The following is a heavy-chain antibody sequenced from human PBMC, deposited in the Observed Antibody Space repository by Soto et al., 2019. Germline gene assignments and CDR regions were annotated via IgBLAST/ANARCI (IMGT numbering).Heavy chain of an antibody. Sequence: SETLSLTCSVSGGSISTSRSYWAWIRQPPGKGLEWLANIFYSGSTFYKPSLASRVSVSVDTSKKEFSLKLRSVTAADTAVYYCARQPTTGDTDLWFDPWGQGTLVTVSS. D-gene: IGHD2-21*01. CDR1: GGSISTSRSY. CDR3: ARQPTTGDTDLWFDP. CDR2: IFYSGST. J-gene: IGHJ5*02. V-gene: IGHV4-39*01.